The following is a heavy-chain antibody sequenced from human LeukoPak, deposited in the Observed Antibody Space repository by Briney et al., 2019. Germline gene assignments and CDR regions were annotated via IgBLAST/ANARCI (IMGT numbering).Heavy chain of an antibody. CDR2: IYYTGST. CDR3: ARQVDSRGYYYAY. J-gene: IGHJ4*02. V-gene: IGHV4-59*08. D-gene: IGHD3-22*01. CDR1: GGSISTYY. Sequence: PSETLSLTCTVSGGSISTYYWSWIRQPPGKGLEWLGYIYYTGSTSYNPSLKSRVTLSVDTSKGQFSLKLNSVTAADAAVYYCARQVDSRGYYYAYWGQGILVTVSS.